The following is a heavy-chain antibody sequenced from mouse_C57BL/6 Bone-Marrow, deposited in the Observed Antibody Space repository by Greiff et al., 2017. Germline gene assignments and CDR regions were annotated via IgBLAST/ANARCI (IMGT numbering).Heavy chain of an antibody. V-gene: IGHV1-78*01. J-gene: IGHJ3*01. Sequence: VQLQQSDAELVKPGASVKISCKVSGYTFTDHTIHWMKQRPEQGLEWIGYIYPRDGSTKYNEKFKGKAPLTADNSSSTAYMQLNSLTSEDSAVYFCERGWYYGSSISWCAYWGQGTLVTVSA. CDR2: IYPRDGST. CDR1: GYTFTDHT. CDR3: ERGWYYGSSISWCAY. D-gene: IGHD1-1*01.